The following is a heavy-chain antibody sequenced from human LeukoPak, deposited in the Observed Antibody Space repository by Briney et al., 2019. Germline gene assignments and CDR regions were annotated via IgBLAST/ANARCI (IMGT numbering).Heavy chain of an antibody. Sequence: GGSLRLSCVASGFTFTSYSMNWVRQAPGRGLEWVSSITSTSKYIYYADSLKSRFTISRDNSKNTLYLQMNSLRAEDTAVYYCAKVDRGYSYGYRGPLGYWGQGTLVTVSS. CDR2: ITSTSKYI. D-gene: IGHD5-18*01. CDR1: GFTFTSYS. V-gene: IGHV3-21*04. J-gene: IGHJ4*02. CDR3: AKVDRGYSYGYRGPLGY.